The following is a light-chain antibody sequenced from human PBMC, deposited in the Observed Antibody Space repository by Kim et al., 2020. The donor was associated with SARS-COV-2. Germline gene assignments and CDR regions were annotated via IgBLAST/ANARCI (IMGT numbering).Light chain of an antibody. CDR1: QTLRGDY. Sequence: EIVLTQSPGTLSLSPGERATLSCWASQTLRGDYLAWYQQKPGQPPRLLIYGASSRATGIPDRFSGSGSGTDFTLTISRLEPEDFAMYYCQQYTDLPMYTFGQGTKLEI. V-gene: IGKV3-20*01. CDR2: GAS. J-gene: IGKJ2*01. CDR3: QQYTDLPMYT.